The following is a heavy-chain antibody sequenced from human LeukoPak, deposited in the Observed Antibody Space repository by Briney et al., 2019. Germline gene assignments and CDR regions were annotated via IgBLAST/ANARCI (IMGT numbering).Heavy chain of an antibody. Sequence: SETLSLTCTVSGYSLSSGFFCDWIRQSPGKGLEWIGSFSHRGGSYHNPSLKSRVTISVDTSKNQFSLKLLSVTAADTAVYARAQDFSDSSGPNYLDFWGQGTLVTVSS. CDR3: AQDFSDSSGPNYLDF. CDR1: GYSLSSGFF. D-gene: IGHD3-22*01. J-gene: IGHJ4*02. CDR2: FSHRGGS. V-gene: IGHV4-38-2*02.